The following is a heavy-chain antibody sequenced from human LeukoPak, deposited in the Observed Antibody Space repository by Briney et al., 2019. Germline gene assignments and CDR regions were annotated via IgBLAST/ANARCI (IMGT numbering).Heavy chain of an antibody. J-gene: IGHJ5*02. V-gene: IGHV3-33*01. CDR1: GFTFSNYG. D-gene: IGHD6-19*01. CDR3: ARGGIAVGFNWFDP. CDR2: IWNDGSNK. Sequence: GGSLRLSCAASGFTFSNYGMHWVRQAPDKGLEWVAFIWNDGSNKYYADSVKGRFTISRDNSKNTLYLQMNSLRAEDTAVYSCARGGIAVGFNWFDPWGQGTLVTVSS.